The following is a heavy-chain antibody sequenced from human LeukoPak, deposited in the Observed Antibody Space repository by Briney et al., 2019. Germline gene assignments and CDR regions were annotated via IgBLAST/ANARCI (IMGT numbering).Heavy chain of an antibody. D-gene: IGHD6-19*01. J-gene: IGHJ4*02. CDR3: AKDWHSSGWRYFDY. CDR1: GFTFSSYG. CDR2: IWYDGSNK. Sequence: PGRSLRLSCAASGFTFSSYGMHWVRQAPGKGLEWVAVIWYDGSNKYYADSVKGRFTISRDNSKNTLYLQMNSLRAEDTAVYYCAKDWHSSGWRYFDYWGQGTLVTVSS. V-gene: IGHV3-33*06.